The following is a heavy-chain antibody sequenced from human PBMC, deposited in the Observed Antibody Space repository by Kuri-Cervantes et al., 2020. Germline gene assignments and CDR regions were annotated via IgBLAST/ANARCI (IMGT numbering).Heavy chain of an antibody. J-gene: IGHJ4*02. CDR2: ISYDGSNK. CDR1: GFTFSSYA. CDR3: ARSSYDSSGYYYLGLDY. Sequence: GESLKISCAASGFTFSSYAMHWVRQAPGKGLGWVAVISYDGSNKYYADSVKGRFTISRDNSKNTLYLQMNSLRAEDTAVYYCARSSYDSSGYYYLGLDYWGQGTLVTVSS. D-gene: IGHD3-22*01. V-gene: IGHV3-30-3*01.